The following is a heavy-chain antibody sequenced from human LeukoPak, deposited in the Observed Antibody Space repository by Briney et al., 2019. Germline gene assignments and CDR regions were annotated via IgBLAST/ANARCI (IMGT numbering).Heavy chain of an antibody. J-gene: IGHJ6*03. CDR3: AKDGSSIYYYYYMDV. Sequence: GGSLRLSCAASEFTFCSYAMSWVRKAPGKGVEWVSAISGSGGSTYYTDSVKGRFTISRDNSKNTLYLQMNSLRAEDTAVYYCAKDGSSIYYYYYMDVWGKGTTVTVSS. CDR2: ISGSGGST. D-gene: IGHD6-6*01. CDR1: EFTFCSYA. V-gene: IGHV3-23*01.